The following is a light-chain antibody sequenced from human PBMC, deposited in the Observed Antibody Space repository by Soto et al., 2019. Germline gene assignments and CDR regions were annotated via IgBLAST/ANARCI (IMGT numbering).Light chain of an antibody. CDR2: EVT. CDR3: SSSTIGSTYV. J-gene: IGLJ1*01. V-gene: IGLV2-14*01. Sequence: QSALTQPASVSASPGQSITISCTGTSSDVGTYDDVSWYRQHPGKAPRLLIYEVTNRPSGVSNRFSGSKSGDTASLTISGLHDEDEGDYYGSSSTIGSTYVFVSGTKLTVL. CDR1: SSDVGTYDD.